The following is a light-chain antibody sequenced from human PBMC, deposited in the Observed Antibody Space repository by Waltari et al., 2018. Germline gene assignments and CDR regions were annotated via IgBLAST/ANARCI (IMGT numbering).Light chain of an antibody. CDR1: SSDVGEYNY. J-gene: IGLJ1*01. CDR3: SSFTTSSTYV. CDR2: DVN. Sequence: QSALTQPASVSGSPGQSITISCTGTSSDVGEYNYVSWYHQHPGKAPKLMIYDVNNPPAGVSNRFSGSKSGNTASLTISGLLAEDEADYYCSSFTTSSTYVFGTGTKVTVL. V-gene: IGLV2-14*03.